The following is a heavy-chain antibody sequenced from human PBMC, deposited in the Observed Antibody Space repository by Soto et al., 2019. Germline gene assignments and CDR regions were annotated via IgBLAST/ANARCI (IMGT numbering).Heavy chain of an antibody. CDR2: MNPNSGNT. CDR3: ARGIKYGDYSRWFDP. V-gene: IGHV1-8*01. Sequence: QVQLVPSGAEVKKPGASVKVSCKASGYTFTSYDINWVRQATGQGFEYLGWMNPNSGNTGYVKKFQGRVTMTRDTSMSTAYMALRSLRSENTAVYYCARGIKYGDYSRWFDPWGPGTLVTVSS. J-gene: IGHJ5*02. CDR1: GYTFTSYD. D-gene: IGHD4-17*01.